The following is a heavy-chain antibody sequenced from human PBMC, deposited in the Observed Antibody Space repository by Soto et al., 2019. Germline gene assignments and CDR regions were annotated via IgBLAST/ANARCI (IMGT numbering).Heavy chain of an antibody. Sequence: PGGSLRLSCEASGFSFSTYSMHWVRQAPGKGLEWVSSIGRRSDIYYADSVKGRFTISRDNAKNSVSLQMNTLKASDTAMYYCARHISNFRYYYYAMDVWGQGTTVTVSS. CDR1: GFSFSTYS. V-gene: IGHV3-21*04. D-gene: IGHD6-13*01. CDR3: ARHISNFRYYYYAMDV. J-gene: IGHJ6*02. CDR2: IGRRSDI.